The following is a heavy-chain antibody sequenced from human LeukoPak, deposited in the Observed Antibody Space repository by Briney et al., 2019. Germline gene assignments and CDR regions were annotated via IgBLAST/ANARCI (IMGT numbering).Heavy chain of an antibody. D-gene: IGHD3-22*01. Sequence: EASVKVSCKASGGXFSSYAISWVRQAPGQGHEWMGWINPNSGGTNYAQKFQGRVTMTRDTSISTAYMELSRLRSDDTAVYYCARVGLYYDSSGYLNWFDPWGQGTLVTVSS. CDR3: ARVGLYYDSSGYLNWFDP. CDR2: INPNSGGT. CDR1: GGXFSSYA. V-gene: IGHV1-2*02. J-gene: IGHJ5*02.